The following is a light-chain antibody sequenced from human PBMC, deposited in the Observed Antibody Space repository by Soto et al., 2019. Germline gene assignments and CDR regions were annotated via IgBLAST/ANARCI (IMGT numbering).Light chain of an antibody. CDR1: SSNIGAGYD. Sequence: QSVLTQPPSVSGAPGQRVTISCTGSSSNIGAGYDVHWYQRVPGTAPKLLIYGNINRPSGVHDLFSGSKSGTSAFLAITGLQADDEADYYCQYYDSSLTVVFGGGTKLTVL. CDR3: QYYDSSLTVV. J-gene: IGLJ2*01. V-gene: IGLV1-40*01. CDR2: GNI.